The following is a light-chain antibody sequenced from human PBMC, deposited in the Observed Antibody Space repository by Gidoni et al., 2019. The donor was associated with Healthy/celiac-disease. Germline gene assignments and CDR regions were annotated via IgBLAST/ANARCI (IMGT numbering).Light chain of an antibody. CDR1: SSDVGGYNY. V-gene: IGLV2-14*03. Sequence: QSALTQPASVSGSPGQSITISCTGTSSDVGGYNYVSWYQQHPGKAPKLMIYDVRHRPSGVSNRFSGAKSSNTASLTISGLQSEDEAHYYCSSYTSSSTLVFGGGTKLTVL. CDR2: DVR. CDR3: SSYTSSSTLV. J-gene: IGLJ2*01.